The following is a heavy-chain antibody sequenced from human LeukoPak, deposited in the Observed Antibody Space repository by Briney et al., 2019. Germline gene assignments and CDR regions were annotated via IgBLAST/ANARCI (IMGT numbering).Heavy chain of an antibody. CDR2: IYYSGST. CDR3: AKVWGGFGDFRYFDY. CDR1: GGSISSYY. Sequence: SETLSLTCTVSGGSISSYYWSWIRQPPGKGLEWIGYIYYSGSTNYNPSLKSRVTISLDTSKNQFSLKLSSVTAADTAVYYCAKVWGGFGDFRYFDYWGQGTLVTVSS. J-gene: IGHJ4*02. D-gene: IGHD3-10*01. V-gene: IGHV4-59*08.